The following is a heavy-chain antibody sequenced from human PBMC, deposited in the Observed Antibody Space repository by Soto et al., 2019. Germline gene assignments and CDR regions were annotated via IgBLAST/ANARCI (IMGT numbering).Heavy chain of an antibody. CDR1: GFTFSSYS. D-gene: IGHD6-13*01. V-gene: IGHV3-21*01. CDR3: ARDRVAAAGNQGY. CDR2: ISSSSSYI. Sequence: EVQLVESGGGLVKPGGSLRLSCAASGFTFSSYSMNWVRQAPGKGLEWVSSISSSSSYIYYADSVKGRFTISRDNAKNLLYLQMNSLRAEDTAVYYCARDRVAAAGNQGYWGQGTLVTVSS. J-gene: IGHJ4*02.